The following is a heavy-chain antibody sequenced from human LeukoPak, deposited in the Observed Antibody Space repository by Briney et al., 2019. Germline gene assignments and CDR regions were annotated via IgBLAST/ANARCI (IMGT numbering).Heavy chain of an antibody. D-gene: IGHD2-2*01. CDR1: GGSFSGYY. J-gene: IGHJ5*02. V-gene: IGHV4-34*01. Sequence: SETLSLTCAVYGGSFSGYYWSWIRQPPGKGLEWIGEINHSRSTNYNPSLKSRVTISVDTSKNQFSLKLSSVTAADTAVYYCARRNVVVPAGSTLKSNWFDPWGQGTLVTVSS. CDR2: INHSRST. CDR3: ARRNVVVPAGSTLKSNWFDP.